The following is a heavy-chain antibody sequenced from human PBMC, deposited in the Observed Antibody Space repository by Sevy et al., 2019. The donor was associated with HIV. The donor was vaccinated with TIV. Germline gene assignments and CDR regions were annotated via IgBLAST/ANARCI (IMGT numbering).Heavy chain of an antibody. CDR1: GYSISSGYY. CDR3: ARVVGTTTTGGGGMDV. CDR2: IYHSGGA. V-gene: IGHV4-38-2*01. Sequence: SQTLSLTCDVSGYSISSGYYWGWIRQPPGKGLEWLGTIYHSGGAYSNPSLKSRVTISIDTSKNQFSLNLSSVTAADTAVYYCARVVGTTTTGGGGMDVWGQGTTVTVSS. J-gene: IGHJ6*02. D-gene: IGHD1-26*01.